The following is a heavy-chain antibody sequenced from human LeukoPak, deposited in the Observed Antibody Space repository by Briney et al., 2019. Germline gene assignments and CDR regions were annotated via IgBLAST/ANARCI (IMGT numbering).Heavy chain of an antibody. CDR3: ARDRGTGTMFDY. CDR1: GGTFSSYA. V-gene: IGHV1-69*05. J-gene: IGHJ4*02. D-gene: IGHD1-1*01. CDR2: IIPIFGTA. Sequence: ASVKVSCKASGGTFSSYAISWVRQAPGQGLEWMGGIIPIFGTANYAQKFQGRVTITTDESTSTAYMELSSLRSEDTAVYYCARDRGTGTMFDYWGQGTLVTVSS.